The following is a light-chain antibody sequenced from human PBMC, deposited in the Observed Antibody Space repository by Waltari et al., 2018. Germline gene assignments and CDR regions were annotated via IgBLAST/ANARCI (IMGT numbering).Light chain of an antibody. CDR3: QHYVRLPVS. J-gene: IGKJ1*01. Sequence: EIVLTQSPGTLSLSPGDRATLSCRASQSVSRSLAWYQQKPGQAPRLLIYGASSRATGVPDRFSGSGSVTDFSLTISRLEPEDFAVYYCQHYVRLPVSFGQGTKVEIK. V-gene: IGKV3-20*01. CDR2: GAS. CDR1: QSVSRS.